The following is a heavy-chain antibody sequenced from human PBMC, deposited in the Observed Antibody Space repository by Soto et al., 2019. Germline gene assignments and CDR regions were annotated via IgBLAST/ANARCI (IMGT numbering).Heavy chain of an antibody. J-gene: IGHJ3*02. CDR2: FYPGDSTS. D-gene: IGHD2-15*01. CDR1: GYSFISYW. CDR3: ARIIGYCRNNDCSWTFDI. Sequence: PGESLKISCKTSGYSFISYWVAWMRQLPGKGLEWMGTFYPGDSTSTYSPSFQGQVTISVDKSISTAYLQLSSLKASDTAMYYCARIIGYCRNNDCSWTFDIWGQGTMVTVSS. V-gene: IGHV5-51*01.